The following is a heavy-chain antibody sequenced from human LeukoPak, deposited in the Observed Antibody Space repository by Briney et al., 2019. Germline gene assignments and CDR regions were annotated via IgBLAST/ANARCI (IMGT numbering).Heavy chain of an antibody. J-gene: IGHJ2*01. CDR1: GVSISSYY. Sequence: PSETLSLTCTVSGVSISSYYWSWIRQPPGKGLEWIGYMHFSGSTNYNPSLKTRVTISGDTSENQFSLRLTSVSAADPAVYYCARAPSGTATGIYWYFDLWGRGTLVTVSS. CDR3: ARAPSGTATGIYWYFDL. V-gene: IGHV4-59*01. D-gene: IGHD2-21*02. CDR2: MHFSGST.